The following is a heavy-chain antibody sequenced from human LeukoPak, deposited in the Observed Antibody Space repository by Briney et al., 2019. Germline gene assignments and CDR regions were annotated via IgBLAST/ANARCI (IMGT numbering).Heavy chain of an antibody. V-gene: IGHV3-23*01. CDR2: ISGSVGRT. D-gene: IGHD6-13*01. CDR3: ARDLGQLDGVFDY. Sequence: GGSLRLSCVASGFTFSSYAMTWVRQAPGKGLEWVSGISGSVGRTYYADSVKGRFTISRDNSKNTLYLQMNSLRAEDTAVYYCARDLGQLDGVFDYWGQGTLVTVSS. J-gene: IGHJ4*02. CDR1: GFTFSSYA.